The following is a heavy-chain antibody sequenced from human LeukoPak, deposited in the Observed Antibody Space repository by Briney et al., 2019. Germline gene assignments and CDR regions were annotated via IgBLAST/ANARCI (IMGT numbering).Heavy chain of an antibody. V-gene: IGHV4-4*09. J-gene: IGHJ4*02. D-gene: IGHD3-22*01. CDR3: AGESPYYYDSSGFLDY. Sequence: SETLSLICTVSGGSISSYYWSWIRQPPGKGLEWIGYIYTSGSTNYNPSLKSRVTISVDTSKNQFSLKLSSETAADTAVYYCAGESPYYYDSSGFLDYWGQGTLVTVSS. CDR2: IYTSGST. CDR1: GGSISSYY.